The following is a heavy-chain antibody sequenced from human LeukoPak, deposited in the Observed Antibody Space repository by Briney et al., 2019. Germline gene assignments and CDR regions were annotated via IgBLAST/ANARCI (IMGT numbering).Heavy chain of an antibody. CDR2: INHSGST. Sequence: KPSETLSLTCAVYGGSFSGYYWSWIRQPPGKGLEWIGEINHSGSTNYNPSLKSRVTISVDTSKNQFSLKLSSVTAADTAVYYCARGYYYDSSGHFGYWGQGTLVTVSS. D-gene: IGHD3-22*01. CDR1: GGSFSGYY. CDR3: ARGYYYDSSGHFGY. V-gene: IGHV4-34*01. J-gene: IGHJ4*02.